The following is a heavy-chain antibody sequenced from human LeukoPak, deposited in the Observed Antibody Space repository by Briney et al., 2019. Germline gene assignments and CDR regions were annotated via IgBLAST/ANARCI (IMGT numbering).Heavy chain of an antibody. CDR2: IYTSWST. V-gene: IGHV4-4*07. CDR1: GGSISSYY. D-gene: IGHD6-13*01. CDR3: ARDTLAAAGNYYYYYMGV. J-gene: IGHJ6*03. Sequence: SETLSLTCTVSGGSISSYYWSWIRQPAGKGLEWIGRIYTSWSTNYNPSLKSRVTMPVDTSKNQFSLKLSSVTAADKAVYYCARDTLAAAGNYYYYYMGVWGKGTTVTISS.